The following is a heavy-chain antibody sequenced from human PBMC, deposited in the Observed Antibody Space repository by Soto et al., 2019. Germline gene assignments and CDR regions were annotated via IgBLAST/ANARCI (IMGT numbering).Heavy chain of an antibody. V-gene: IGHV3-23*01. CDR3: AKRALGIAVAGHWYFDL. CDR1: GFTFSSYA. Sequence: EVQLLESGGGLVQPGGSLRLSCAASGFTFSSYAMSWVRQAPGKGLEWVSAISGSGGSTYYADSVKGRFTISRDNSKNTLYLQMNSLRAEDTAVYYCAKRALGIAVAGHWYFDLWGRGTLVTVSS. J-gene: IGHJ2*01. D-gene: IGHD6-19*01. CDR2: ISGSGGST.